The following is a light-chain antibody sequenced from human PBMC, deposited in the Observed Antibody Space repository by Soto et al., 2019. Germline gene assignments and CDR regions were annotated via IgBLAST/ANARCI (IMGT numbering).Light chain of an antibody. V-gene: IGLV1-51*01. CDR1: SSNIGGNS. CDR2: YDN. Sequence: QSVLTQPPSVSAAREQKVTIACSGSSSNIGGNSLSWYQQLPGTAPKLLIYYDNKRPSGIPDRFSGSKSGTSATLGITGVKTGDEFDYYCGSRDSILIPYGLGTGTKVTV. J-gene: IGLJ1*01. CDR3: GSRDSILIPYG.